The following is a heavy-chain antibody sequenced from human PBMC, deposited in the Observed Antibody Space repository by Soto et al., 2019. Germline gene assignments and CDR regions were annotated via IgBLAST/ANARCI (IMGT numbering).Heavy chain of an antibody. D-gene: IGHD3-10*01. Sequence: GVSLRLSCAASGFIFSDYGMSWVRQAPGKGLEWVSGISGNGGSIHYADAVKGRFTISRDNFKNTLYLQMNSLRGDDTAIYYCAKVAKTTVRGIPIEYWGQGTLVTVSS. CDR1: GFIFSDYG. J-gene: IGHJ4*02. CDR2: ISGNGGSI. V-gene: IGHV3-23*01. CDR3: AKVAKTTVRGIPIEY.